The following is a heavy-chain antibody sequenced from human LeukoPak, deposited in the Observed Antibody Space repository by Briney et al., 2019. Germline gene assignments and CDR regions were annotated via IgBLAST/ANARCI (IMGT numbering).Heavy chain of an antibody. CDR2: ISAYNGNT. Sequence: ASVKVSCKASGYTFTSYGISWVRQAPGQGLEWMGWISAYNGNTNYAQKLQGRVTMTTDTSTSTAYMELRSLRSDDTAVYYCASYWYDSSGYYVDYWGQGTLVTVSS. D-gene: IGHD3-22*01. V-gene: IGHV1-18*01. CDR3: ASYWYDSSGYYVDY. J-gene: IGHJ4*02. CDR1: GYTFTSYG.